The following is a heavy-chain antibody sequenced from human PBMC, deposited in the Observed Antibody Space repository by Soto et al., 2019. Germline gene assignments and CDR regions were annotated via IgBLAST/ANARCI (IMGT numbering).Heavy chain of an antibody. V-gene: IGHV3-74*01. J-gene: IGHJ4*02. CDR1: GITFSSYW. D-gene: IGHD2-15*01. CDR2: IKSDGSST. CDR3: AREACSGGNCLYFGPDY. Sequence: HPGGSLRLSCAASGITFSSYWMHWVRQAPGKGLVWVSRIKSDGSSTSYADSVKGRFTISRDNAKNTLYLQMNSLRAEDTAVYYCAREACSGGNCLYFGPDYWGQGTMVTVSS.